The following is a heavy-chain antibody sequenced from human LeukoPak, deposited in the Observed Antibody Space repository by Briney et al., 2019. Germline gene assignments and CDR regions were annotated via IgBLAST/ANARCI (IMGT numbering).Heavy chain of an antibody. CDR1: GGSIRHSTYY. J-gene: IGHJ4*02. CDR3: ARDLGYGDFDM. V-gene: IGHV4-39*07. Sequence: SETLSLTCTVSGGSIRHSTYYWGWVRQPPGKGLEWIGSIYRSGITYYNPSLKSRVTILVDMSKNQFSLRLSSVTAADTAVHYCARDLGYGDFDMWGQGTLVTVSS. CDR2: IYRSGIT. D-gene: IGHD4-17*01.